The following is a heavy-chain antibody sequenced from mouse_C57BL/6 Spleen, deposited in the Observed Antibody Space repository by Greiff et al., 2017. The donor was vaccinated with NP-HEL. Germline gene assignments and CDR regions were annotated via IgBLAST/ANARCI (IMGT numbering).Heavy chain of an antibody. J-gene: IGHJ2*01. CDR2: IDPSDSYT. Sequence: VQLQQPGAELVMPGASVKLSCKASGYTFTSYWMHWVKQRPGQGLEWIGEIDPSDSYTNYNQKFKGKATLTVDKSSSTAYMQLSSLTSEDSAVYYCARYPYGSTHYFDYWGQGTTLTVSS. D-gene: IGHD1-1*01. CDR1: GYTFTSYW. CDR3: ARYPYGSTHYFDY. V-gene: IGHV1-69*01.